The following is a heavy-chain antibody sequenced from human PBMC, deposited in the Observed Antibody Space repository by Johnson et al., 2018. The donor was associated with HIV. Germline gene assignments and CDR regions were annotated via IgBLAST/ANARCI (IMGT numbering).Heavy chain of an antibody. CDR1: GFTVNSNY. V-gene: IGHV3-66*01. CDR2: IYSGGST. D-gene: IGHD3-10*01. Sequence: MLLVESGGGLVQPGGSLRLSCAASGFTVNSNYMSWVRQAPGKGLEWVSVIYSGGSTYSADSVKGRFTISRDNAKNSLYLQMNSLGAEDTAVYYCARDYYGSGSYDTVWVAGSFDIWGQGTMVTVSS. CDR3: ARDYYGSGSYDTVWVAGSFDI. J-gene: IGHJ3*02.